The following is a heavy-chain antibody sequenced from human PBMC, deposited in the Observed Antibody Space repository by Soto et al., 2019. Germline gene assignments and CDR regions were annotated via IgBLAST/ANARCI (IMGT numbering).Heavy chain of an antibody. Sequence: ASVKVSCKASGYTFTNYGITWVRQAPGQGLEWMGWISAYNGDTHYTQKLQGRVTMTTDTSTSTAYMELRSLRSDDTAVYYCARDQFIDCSSTSCLNGEYNWFDPWGQGTLVTVSS. J-gene: IGHJ5*02. CDR3: ARDQFIDCSSTSCLNGEYNWFDP. CDR2: ISAYNGDT. V-gene: IGHV1-18*01. CDR1: GYTFTNYG. D-gene: IGHD2-2*01.